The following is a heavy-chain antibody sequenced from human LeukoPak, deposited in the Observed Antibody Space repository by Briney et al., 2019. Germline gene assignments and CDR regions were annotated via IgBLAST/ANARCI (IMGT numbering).Heavy chain of an antibody. D-gene: IGHD2-2*01. CDR2: INYSGTT. Sequence: SETLSLTCTVSGGSIRSRSYYWGWIRQPPGKGLEWIGSINYSGTTYYNPSLETRVTISVDTSKNQFSLKLSSVTAADTAVYYCARLDIVVVPATAFDYWGQGTLVTVSS. J-gene: IGHJ4*02. V-gene: IGHV4-39*07. CDR1: GGSIRSRSYY. CDR3: ARLDIVVVPATAFDY.